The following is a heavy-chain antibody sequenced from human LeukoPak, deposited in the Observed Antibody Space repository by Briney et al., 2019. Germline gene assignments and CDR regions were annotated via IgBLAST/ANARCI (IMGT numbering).Heavy chain of an antibody. CDR3: SKLTFDI. CDR1: GFTSSTYF. J-gene: IGHJ3*02. Sequence: GGSLRLSCAASGFTSSTYFMSWVRQASGKGLEWGSDLSVRGGNTYYADSVKGRFTITRDNSKNTVYLQIGSLRAEGTGRYYWSKLTFDIWGQGTRVTVSS. CDR2: LSVRGGNT. V-gene: IGHV3-23*01.